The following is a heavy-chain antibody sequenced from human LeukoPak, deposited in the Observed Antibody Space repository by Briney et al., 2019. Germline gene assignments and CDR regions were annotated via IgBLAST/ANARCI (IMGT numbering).Heavy chain of an antibody. CDR3: ARDVAGTWRFDP. V-gene: IGHV4-59*12. CDR2: IYYSGST. Sequence: SETLSLTCTVSGGSISSYYWSWIRQPPGKGLEWIGYIYYSGSTNYNPSLKSRVTISVDTSKNQFSLKLSSVTAADTAVYYCARDVAGTWRFDPWGQGTLVTASS. J-gene: IGHJ5*02. D-gene: IGHD1-1*01. CDR1: GGSISSYY.